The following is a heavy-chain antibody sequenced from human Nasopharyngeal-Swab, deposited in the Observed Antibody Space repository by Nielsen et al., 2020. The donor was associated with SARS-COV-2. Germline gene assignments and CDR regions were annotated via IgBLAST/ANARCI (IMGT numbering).Heavy chain of an antibody. CDR3: AKGGYSGYDPLGMDV. CDR2: ISYDGSNK. Sequence: NGLEWVAVISYDGSNKYYADSAKGRFTISRDNSKNTLYLQMNSLRAEDTAVYYCAKGGYSGYDPLGMDVWGQGTTVTVSS. D-gene: IGHD5-12*01. V-gene: IGHV3-30*18. J-gene: IGHJ6*02.